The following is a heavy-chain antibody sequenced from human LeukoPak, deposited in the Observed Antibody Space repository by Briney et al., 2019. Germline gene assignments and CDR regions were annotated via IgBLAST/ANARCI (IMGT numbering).Heavy chain of an antibody. CDR2: ISSSSSTI. CDR1: GFTFSSYS. J-gene: IGHJ6*03. CDR3: ASSGGSCYYCYYYYMDV. D-gene: IGHD2-15*01. Sequence: PGGSLRLSCAVSGFTFSSYSMNWVRQAPGKGLEWVSYISSSSSTIYYADSVKGRFTISRDNAKNSLYLQMNSLRAEDTAVYYCASSGGSCYYCYYYYMDVWGKGTTVTVSS. V-gene: IGHV3-48*04.